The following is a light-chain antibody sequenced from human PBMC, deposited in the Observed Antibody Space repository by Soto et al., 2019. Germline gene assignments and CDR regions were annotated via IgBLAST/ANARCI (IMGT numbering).Light chain of an antibody. CDR2: SGS. CDR3: MQALQTPVT. CDR1: QSLLHSDGYNY. V-gene: IGKV2-28*01. Sequence: DIVLTQPSLSLPVTPGEPASISCRSSQSLLHSDGYNYLDWYMQKPGQSPQLLIYSGSHRASGVPDRFSGSGSGTDFTLKISRVEAEDVGVYYCMQALQTPVTFGGGTKVDIK. J-gene: IGKJ4*01.